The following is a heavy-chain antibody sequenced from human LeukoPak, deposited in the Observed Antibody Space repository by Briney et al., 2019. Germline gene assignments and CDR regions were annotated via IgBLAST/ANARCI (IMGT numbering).Heavy chain of an antibody. Sequence: AGSLRLSCAASDFTFSTYAMTWVRQAPGKGLEWVWTISTSGGSTYSANSVKGRFTISRDNSENTLYLQMNSLRAEDTAMYYCATVARRQARIAVAGYFDYWGQGTLVTVSS. CDR3: ATVARRQARIAVAGYFDY. CDR1: DFTFSTYA. V-gene: IGHV3-23*01. CDR2: ISTSGGST. J-gene: IGHJ4*02. D-gene: IGHD6-19*01.